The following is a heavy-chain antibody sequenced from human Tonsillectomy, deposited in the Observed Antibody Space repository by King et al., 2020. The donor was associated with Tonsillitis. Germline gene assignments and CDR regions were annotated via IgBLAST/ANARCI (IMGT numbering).Heavy chain of an antibody. CDR1: GFTFSSYS. J-gene: IGHJ4*02. CDR3: ARETPEYCSGGSCPTFDY. Sequence: VQLVESGGGSVQPGGSLRLSCAASGFTFSSYSMNWVRQAPGKGLEWVSYISSSSSTIYYADSVKGRFTISRDNAKNSLYLQMNSLRDEDTAVYYCARETPEYCSGGSCPTFDYWGQGTLVTVSS. D-gene: IGHD2-15*01. CDR2: ISSSSSTI. V-gene: IGHV3-48*02.